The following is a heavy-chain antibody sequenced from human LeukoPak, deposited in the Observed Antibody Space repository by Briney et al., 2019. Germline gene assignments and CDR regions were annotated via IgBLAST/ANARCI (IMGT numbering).Heavy chain of an antibody. CDR3: ARDSSYYDILTGHYYYYGMDV. D-gene: IGHD3-9*01. CDR1: GGSISSYY. Sequence: PSETLSPTCTVSGGSISSYYWSWIRQPPGKGLEWIGYIYYSGSTNYNPSLKSRVTISVDTSKNQFSLKLSSVTAADTAVYYCARDSSYYDILTGHYYYYGMDVWGKGTTVTVSS. CDR2: IYYSGST. J-gene: IGHJ6*04. V-gene: IGHV4-59*01.